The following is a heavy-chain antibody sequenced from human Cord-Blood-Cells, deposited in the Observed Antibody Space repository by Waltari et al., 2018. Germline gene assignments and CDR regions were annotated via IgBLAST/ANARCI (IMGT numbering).Heavy chain of an antibody. D-gene: IGHD3-3*01. Sequence: QVQLVQSGAEVKKPGSSVKVSCKASGGTFSSYAISWVRQAPGQGLEWMGGIIPIFGTANYAQKYQGRVTITADESTSTAYMELSSLRSEDTAVYYCARGSRYDFWSGYYLDYWGQGTLVTVSS. V-gene: IGHV1-69*01. CDR1: GGTFSSYA. J-gene: IGHJ4*02. CDR2: IIPIFGTA. CDR3: ARGSRYDFWSGYYLDY.